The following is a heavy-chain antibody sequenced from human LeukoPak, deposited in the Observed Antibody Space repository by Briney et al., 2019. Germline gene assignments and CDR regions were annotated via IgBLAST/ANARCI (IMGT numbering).Heavy chain of an antibody. V-gene: IGHV4-61*02. J-gene: IGHJ6*02. CDR3: ARHRAAFSSGWYTDYYYYGMDV. CDR2: IYNRGST. D-gene: IGHD6-19*01. CDR1: GGSLRSGSYH. Sequence: SETLSLTCTVSGGSLRSGSYHWSWIRQPAGKGLEWIGRIYNRGSTNYNPSLKRRVTMSEDTSKNQFSLKLTSVTAADTAVYYCARHRAAFSSGWYTDYYYYGMDVWGQGTTVTVSS.